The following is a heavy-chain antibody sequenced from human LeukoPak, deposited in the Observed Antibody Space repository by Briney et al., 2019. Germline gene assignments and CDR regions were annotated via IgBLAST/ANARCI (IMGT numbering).Heavy chain of an antibody. V-gene: IGHV3-23*01. Sequence: GGSLRLSCAASGFTFSSYAVSWVRQAPGKGLEWVSTISGSGGGTYYVDSVKGRFTISRDNSKNTLYLQMNSLRAEDTAVYYCAKDLLIRRDIVVVPAAIGRGYWGQGTLVTVSS. D-gene: IGHD2-2*01. J-gene: IGHJ4*02. CDR1: GFTFSSYA. CDR2: ISGSGGGT. CDR3: AKDLLIRRDIVVVPAAIGRGY.